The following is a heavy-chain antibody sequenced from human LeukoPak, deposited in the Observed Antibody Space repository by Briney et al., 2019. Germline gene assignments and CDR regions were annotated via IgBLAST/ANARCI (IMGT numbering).Heavy chain of an antibody. V-gene: IGHV4-59*01. CDR2: IYYNGRP. D-gene: IGHD3-9*01. CDR3: ARDRLRVLRYFGPPGVDAFDI. CDR1: GDSISAKY. J-gene: IGHJ3*02. Sequence: PSETLSLTCTVYGDSISAKYWNWIRQPPGKGLEWVAFIYYNGRPKYNPSLQSRVSISIDTSMNQFSLKLSSVTAADTAVYYCARDRLRVLRYFGPPGVDAFDIWGQGTMVTVSS.